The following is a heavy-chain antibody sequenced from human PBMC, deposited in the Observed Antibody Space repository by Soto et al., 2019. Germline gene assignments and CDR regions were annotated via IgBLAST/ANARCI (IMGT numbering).Heavy chain of an antibody. D-gene: IGHD7-27*01. CDR1: GGIFSTYA. CDR3: AKDHFTNSPFDD. J-gene: IGHJ4*02. V-gene: IGHV3-23*01. CDR2: IGVGSGGST. Sequence: EVQLLESGGGVVQPGGSLRLSCAASGGIFSTYAMNWVRQAPGKRLEWVSGIGVGSGGSTYFLDSVKGRFSISRDNSKNTVYLQMNSLRVEDTAIYYWAKDHFTNSPFDDWGQGTLVTVSS.